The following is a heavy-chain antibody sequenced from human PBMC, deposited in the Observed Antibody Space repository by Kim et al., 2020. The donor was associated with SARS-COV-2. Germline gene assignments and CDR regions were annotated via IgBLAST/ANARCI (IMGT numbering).Heavy chain of an antibody. D-gene: IGHD5-18*01. CDR2: ST. V-gene: IGHV3-53*01. Sequence: STYYADSVKGRFTISRDNPKNTLYLQMNSLGAEDTAVYYCAREGTASFDYWGQGTLVTVSS. CDR3: AREGTASFDY. J-gene: IGHJ4*02.